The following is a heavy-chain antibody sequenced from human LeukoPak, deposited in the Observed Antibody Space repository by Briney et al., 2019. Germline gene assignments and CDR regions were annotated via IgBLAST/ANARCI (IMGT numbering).Heavy chain of an antibody. Sequence: ASVKVSCKASGYTFTGYYMHWVRQAPGQRLEWMGRINPNSGGTNYAQKFQGRVTMTRDTSISTAYMELSSRRSDDMAVYCCASSVPSGNWGQGTLVTVSS. CDR1: GYTFTGYY. D-gene: IGHD1-14*01. J-gene: IGHJ4*02. V-gene: IGHV1-2*06. CDR3: ASSVPSGN. CDR2: INPNSGGT.